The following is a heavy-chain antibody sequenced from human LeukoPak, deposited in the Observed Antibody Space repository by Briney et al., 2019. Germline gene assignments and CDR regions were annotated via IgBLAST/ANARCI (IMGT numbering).Heavy chain of an antibody. CDR2: ISAYNGNT. J-gene: IGHJ3*02. D-gene: IGHD3-3*01. Sequence: ASVKVSCKASGYTFTSYGISWVRQALGQGLEWMGWISAYNGNTNYAQKLQGRVTMTTDTSTSTAYMELRSLRSDDTAVYYCARVGESYDFWSGYYTDAFDIWGQGTMVTVSS. CDR1: GYTFTSYG. CDR3: ARVGESYDFWSGYYTDAFDI. V-gene: IGHV1-18*01.